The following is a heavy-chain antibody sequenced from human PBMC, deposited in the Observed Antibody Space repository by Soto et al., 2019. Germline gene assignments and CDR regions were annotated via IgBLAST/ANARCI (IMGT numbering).Heavy chain of an antibody. CDR1: GGSISSGGYY. J-gene: IGHJ4*02. CDR2: IYYSGST. V-gene: IGHV4-31*03. CDR3: ARATEIWGSYHWPQ. D-gene: IGHD3-16*02. Sequence: SSETLSLTCTVSGGSISSGGYYWSWIRQHPGKGLEWIGYIYYSGSTYYNPSLKSRVTISVDTSKNQFSLKLSSVTAADTAVYYCARATEIWGSYHWPQWGQGTLVTVSS.